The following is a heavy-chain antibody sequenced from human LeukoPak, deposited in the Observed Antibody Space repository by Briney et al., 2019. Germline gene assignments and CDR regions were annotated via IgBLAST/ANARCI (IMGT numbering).Heavy chain of an antibody. CDR3: ARVSYYDSSGYYFLSYVDY. D-gene: IGHD3-22*01. V-gene: IGHV3-53*01. J-gene: IGHJ4*02. Sequence: GGSLRLSCSASGFTFNRFYLHWVRQAPGKGLEWVSVIYSGGSTYYADSVRGRFTISRDNSKNTLYLQMNSLGAEDTAVYYCARVSYYDSSGYYFLSYVDYWGQGTLVTVSS. CDR1: GFTFNRFY. CDR2: IYSGGST.